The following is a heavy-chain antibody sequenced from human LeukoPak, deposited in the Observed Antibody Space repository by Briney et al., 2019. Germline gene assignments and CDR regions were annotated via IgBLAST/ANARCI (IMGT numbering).Heavy chain of an antibody. CDR2: IIPILGIA. CDR3: ARDSPADIVVVVASKYYYYGMDV. D-gene: IGHD2-15*01. CDR1: GGTFSSYA. V-gene: IGHV1-69*04. Sequence: SVKVSCTPSGGTFSSYAISWVRQAPGHGLEWMGRIIPILGIANYAQKFQGRVTITADKSTSTAYMELSSLRSEDTAVYYCARDSPADIVVVVASKYYYYGMDVWGQGTTVTVSS. J-gene: IGHJ6*02.